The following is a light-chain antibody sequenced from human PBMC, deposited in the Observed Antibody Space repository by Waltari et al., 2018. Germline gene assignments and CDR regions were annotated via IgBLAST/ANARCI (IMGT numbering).Light chain of an antibody. J-gene: IGLJ1*01. CDR1: SSDVGSSDY. CDR3: CSYGGSYYV. V-gene: IGLV2-11*01. Sequence: QSALTQPRSVSGSPGQSVTIPCTVTSSDVGSSDYVSWYQQHPGKAPKVMIYDVNKRPSGVPDRFSGSKSGNTASLTISGLQAEDEAEYYCCSYGGSYYVLGTGTEVTVL. CDR2: DVN.